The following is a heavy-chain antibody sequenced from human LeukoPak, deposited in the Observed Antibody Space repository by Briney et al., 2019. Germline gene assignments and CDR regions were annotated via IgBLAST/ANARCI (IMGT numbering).Heavy chain of an antibody. J-gene: IGHJ6*02. D-gene: IGHD2-2*03. Sequence: GASLKLSCKASGYTFTGYYMHWVRQAPGQGLEWVGLINPNSGSTYYAHKFQGRVTITRDTSISTDFLELSRLRSDDTAVYYCAREFGYSYYWMDVWGQGTTVSVSS. CDR3: AREFGYSYYWMDV. CDR1: GYTFTGYY. CDR2: INPNSGST. V-gene: IGHV1-2*02.